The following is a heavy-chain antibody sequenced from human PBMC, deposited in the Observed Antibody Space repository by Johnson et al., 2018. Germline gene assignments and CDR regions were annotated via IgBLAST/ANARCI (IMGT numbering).Heavy chain of an antibody. Sequence: VQLVESGGGLVKPGGSLRLSCAVSGFTFSNAWMNWVRQAPGKGLAWVGRIRRKTDGGTTDYAAPVKGRFTISRDDSKNTLYLQMNSLKTEDTAVYYCTTSLPTVVVVGDYWGQGTLVSVSS. CDR2: IRRKTDGGTT. CDR3: TTSLPTVVVVGDY. CDR1: GFTFSNAW. D-gene: IGHD4-23*01. V-gene: IGHV3-15*01. J-gene: IGHJ4*02.